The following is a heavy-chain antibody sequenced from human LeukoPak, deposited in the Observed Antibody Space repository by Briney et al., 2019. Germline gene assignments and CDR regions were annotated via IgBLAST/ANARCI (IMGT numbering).Heavy chain of an antibody. CDR2: IRHDGSET. D-gene: IGHD3-22*01. V-gene: IGHV3-7*01. J-gene: IGHJ4*02. CDR1: GFPFSSYW. CDR3: ARGDDSGYYDYFDY. Sequence: RGSLRLSCAASGFPFSSYWMSWVRQAPGKGLEWVANIRHDGSETYYVDSLRGRFTISRDNAKNLVYLQMNSLRAEDTAVYYCARGDDSGYYDYFDYWGQGALVTVSS.